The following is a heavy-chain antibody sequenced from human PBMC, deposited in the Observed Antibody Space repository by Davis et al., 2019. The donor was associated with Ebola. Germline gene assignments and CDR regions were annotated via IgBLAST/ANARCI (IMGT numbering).Heavy chain of an antibody. Sequence: PSETLSLTCAVYGGSFSGYYWSWIRQPPGKGLEWIGYIYYSESTNYNPSLKSRVTISLDTSKNQFSLKLSSVTAADTAVYYCARIKGTYFDYWGRGTLVTVSS. CDR3: ARIKGTYFDY. V-gene: IGHV4-59*01. J-gene: IGHJ4*02. CDR1: GGSFSGYY. CDR2: IYYSEST. D-gene: IGHD1-1*01.